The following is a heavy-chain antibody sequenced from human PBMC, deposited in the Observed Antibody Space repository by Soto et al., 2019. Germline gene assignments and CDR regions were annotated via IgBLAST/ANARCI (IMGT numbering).Heavy chain of an antibody. CDR3: ASDGGGWPDS. V-gene: IGHV1-18*01. J-gene: IGHJ4*02. CDR2: ISAHNGNT. Sequence: QVHMVQSGAEVKKPGASVKVSCKASGYIFPSYGISWVRQAPGQGLVWMGWISAHNGNTKYAQKFQGRVTMTTDTSTSTAHMELRGLRSDDTAVYYCASDGGGWPDSWGQGTLVTVSS. CDR1: GYIFPSYG. D-gene: IGHD6-19*01.